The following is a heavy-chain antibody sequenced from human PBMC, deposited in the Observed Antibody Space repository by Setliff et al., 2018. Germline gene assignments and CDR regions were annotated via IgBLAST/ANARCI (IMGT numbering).Heavy chain of an antibody. CDR2: TRTKARIYTT. CDR3: TTPETQGDY. CDR1: GFTFSTYR. J-gene: IGHJ4*02. V-gene: IGHV3-72*01. Sequence: PGGSLRLSCAASGFTFSTYRMHWVRQAPGKGLEWVGCTRTKARIYTTEYAASVKGRFTISRDDSKNTLYLQMNSLKTEDTAVYYCTTPETQGDYWGQGTLVTVSS.